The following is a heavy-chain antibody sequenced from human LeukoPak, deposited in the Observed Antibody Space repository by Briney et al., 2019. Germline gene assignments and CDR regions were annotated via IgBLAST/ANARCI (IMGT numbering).Heavy chain of an antibody. Sequence: SETLSLTCTVSGGSISSYYWSWIRQPPGKGLEWIGYIYYSGSTNYNPSLKSRVTISVDTSKNQFSLKLSSVTAADTAMYYCARVSGYDWESFYDYWGQGSLVTVSS. CDR1: GGSISSYY. D-gene: IGHD5-12*01. CDR3: ARVSGYDWESFYDY. V-gene: IGHV4-59*01. J-gene: IGHJ4*02. CDR2: IYYSGST.